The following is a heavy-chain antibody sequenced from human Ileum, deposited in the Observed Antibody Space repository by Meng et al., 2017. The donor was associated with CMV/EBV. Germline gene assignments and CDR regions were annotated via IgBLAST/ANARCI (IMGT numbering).Heavy chain of an antibody. CDR2: ITGDSRST. CDR3: AKGQQLGDS. Sequence: LTLSCADSGFIFSSDTMTWVRQAPGKGLEWVSLITGDSRSTSYAASVQGRFTISRDNSKSTLYLQMNNLRPEDTAVYFCAKGQQLGDSWGQGTLVTVSS. V-gene: IGHV3-23*01. CDR1: GFIFSSDT. J-gene: IGHJ4*02. D-gene: IGHD3-16*01.